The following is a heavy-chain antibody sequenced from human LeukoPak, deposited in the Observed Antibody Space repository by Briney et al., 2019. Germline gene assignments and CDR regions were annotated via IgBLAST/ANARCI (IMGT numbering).Heavy chain of an antibody. CDR3: ARGHQLRFLNS. V-gene: IGHV4-30-4*01. CDR2: IYYSGGT. CDR1: GGSISSGDYY. D-gene: IGHD3-3*01. Sequence: SETLSLTCTVSGGSISSGDYYWSWVRQPPGKGLEWIGYIYYSGGTYYNPSLKSRLTISIDTSKNQFSLRLSSVTAADTAVYYCARGHQLRFLNSWGQGTLVTVSS. J-gene: IGHJ4*02.